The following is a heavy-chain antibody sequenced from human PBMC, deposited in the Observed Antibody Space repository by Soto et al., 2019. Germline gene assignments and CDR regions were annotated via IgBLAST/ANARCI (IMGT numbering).Heavy chain of an antibody. D-gene: IGHD6-6*01. CDR2: IYYSGST. CDR3: ARESAARPPDY. V-gene: IGHV4-31*03. Sequence: QVQLQESGPGLVKPSQTLSLTCTVSGGSISSGGYYWSWIRQHPGKGLEWIGYIYYSGSTYYNPSLMSRVTISVDTSKNQFSLKLSSVTAADTAVCYCARESAARPPDYWGQGTLVTVSS. CDR1: GGSISSGGYY. J-gene: IGHJ4*02.